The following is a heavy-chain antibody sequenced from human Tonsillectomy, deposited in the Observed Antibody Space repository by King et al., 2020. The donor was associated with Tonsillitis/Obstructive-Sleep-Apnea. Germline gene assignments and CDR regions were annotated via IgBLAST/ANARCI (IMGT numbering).Heavy chain of an antibody. CDR1: GFTFSSYS. CDR2: ISSSSSTI. J-gene: IGHJ3*02. Sequence: DVQLVESGGGLVQPGGSLRLSCAVSGFTFSSYSMNWVRQAPGKGLEGVSYISSSSSTINYADSVKGRFTISRDNAKNSLYLQMNSLRDEDTAVYYCARDLRGDVFDAFDIWGQGTMVTVSS. CDR3: ARDLRGDVFDAFDI. D-gene: IGHD2-21*01. V-gene: IGHV3-48*02.